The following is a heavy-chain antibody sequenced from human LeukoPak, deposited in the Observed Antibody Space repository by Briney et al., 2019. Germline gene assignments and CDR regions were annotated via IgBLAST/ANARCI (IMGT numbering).Heavy chain of an antibody. D-gene: IGHD4-17*01. CDR1: GFTFSSYG. J-gene: IGHJ4*02. CDR3: AKGRDGDYYFDY. V-gene: IGHV3-33*06. CDR2: IWYDGSNK. Sequence: PGRSLGLSCVASGFTFSSYGMHWVRQAPGKGLEWVAVIWYDGSNKYYADSVKGRFTISRDNSKNTLYLQMNSLRAEDTAVYYCAKGRDGDYYFDYWGQGTLVTVSS.